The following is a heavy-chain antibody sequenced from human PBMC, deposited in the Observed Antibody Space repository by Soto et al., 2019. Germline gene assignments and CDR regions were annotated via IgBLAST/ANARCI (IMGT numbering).Heavy chain of an antibody. CDR2: ISYDGSNK. CDR3: ARDQGSSGSLDI. J-gene: IGHJ3*02. Sequence: QVQLVESGGGVVQPGRSLRLSCAASGFTFSSYAMHWVRQAPGKGLEWVAVISYDGSNKYYADSVKGRFTISRDNSKNTLYLQVNSLRAEDTAVYYCARDQGSSGSLDIWGQGTMVTVSS. CDR1: GFTFSSYA. D-gene: IGHD1-26*01. V-gene: IGHV3-30-3*01.